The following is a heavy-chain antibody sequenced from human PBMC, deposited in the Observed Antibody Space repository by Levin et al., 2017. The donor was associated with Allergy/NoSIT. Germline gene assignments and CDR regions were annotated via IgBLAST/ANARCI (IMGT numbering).Heavy chain of an antibody. CDR3: ARVGVSASTGVSTPY. CDR1: GFIFSNYW. V-gene: IGHV3-7*01. Sequence: AGGSLRLSCAASGFIFSNYWMTWVRQAPGKGLEWVANIKQDGREVYYVDSVKGRFTISRDNAKNSMYLQMNSLRAEDTAVYYCARVGVSASTGVSTPYWGRGTLVIVSS. CDR2: IKQDGREV. J-gene: IGHJ4*02. D-gene: IGHD6-25*01.